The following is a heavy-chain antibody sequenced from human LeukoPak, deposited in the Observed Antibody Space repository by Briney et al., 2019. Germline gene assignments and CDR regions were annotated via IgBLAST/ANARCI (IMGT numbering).Heavy chain of an antibody. J-gene: IGHJ4*02. V-gene: IGHV4-39*07. Sequence: PSETLSLTCTVSGGSISSSSYYWGWIRQPPGKGLEWIGSIYYSGSTNYNPSLKSRVTISVDTSKNQFSLKLSSVTAADTAVYYCARILYYDWYYFDYWGQGTLVTVSS. CDR2: IYYSGST. CDR3: ARILYYDWYYFDY. D-gene: IGHD3-22*01. CDR1: GGSISSSSYY.